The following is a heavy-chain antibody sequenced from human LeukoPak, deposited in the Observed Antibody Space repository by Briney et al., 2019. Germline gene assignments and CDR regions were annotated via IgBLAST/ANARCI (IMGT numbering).Heavy chain of an antibody. CDR1: GFNFGAYT. Sequence: KPGGSLRLSCAASGFNFGAYTINWVRQAPGKGLEWVSCILSRSESRLYADSVKGRFTISRDNAKNSLYLQMDSLRAEDTAVYYCARDFFHSTESRPFDYWGQGTLVTVSS. CDR3: ARDFFHSTESRPFDY. J-gene: IGHJ4*02. V-gene: IGHV3-21*01. D-gene: IGHD2/OR15-2a*01. CDR2: ILSRSESR.